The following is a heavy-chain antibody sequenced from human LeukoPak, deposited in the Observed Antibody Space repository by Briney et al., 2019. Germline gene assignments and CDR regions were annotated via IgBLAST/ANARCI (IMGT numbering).Heavy chain of an antibody. CDR3: ARDTGAYDFWSGYLFDY. Sequence: GGSLRLSCAASGFTFSSYSMNWVRQAPGKGLEWVSSISSSSSYICYADSVKGRFTISRDNAKNSLYLQMNSLRAEDTAVYYCARDTGAYDFWSGYLFDYWGQGTLVTVSS. D-gene: IGHD3-3*01. V-gene: IGHV3-21*01. CDR2: ISSSSSYI. J-gene: IGHJ4*02. CDR1: GFTFSSYS.